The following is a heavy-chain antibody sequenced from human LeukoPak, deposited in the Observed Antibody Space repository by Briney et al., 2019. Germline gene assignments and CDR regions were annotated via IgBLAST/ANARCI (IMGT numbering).Heavy chain of an antibody. Sequence: SETLSLTCTMSGDSTNTYFWSWIRQPPGKGLEWIGYIYYTGTTNYNPSLESRVTISVDTSKNQFSLRLSSVTAADTAVYYCASKSSDHGELRFDYWGQGTLVTASS. CDR3: ASKSSDHGELRFDY. J-gene: IGHJ4*02. D-gene: IGHD4-17*01. CDR2: IYYTGTT. CDR1: GDSTNTYF. V-gene: IGHV4-59*01.